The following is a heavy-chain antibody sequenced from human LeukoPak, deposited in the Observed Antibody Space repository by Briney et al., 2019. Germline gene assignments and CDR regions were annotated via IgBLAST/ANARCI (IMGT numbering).Heavy chain of an antibody. CDR2: IYYSGNT. CDR1: GGSISTSAYY. Sequence: PSETLSLTCIVSGGSISTSAYYWGWNRQPPGEGLQWIVSIYYSGNTYYNSSLKSRVTISVDTSTSQFSLRLSSVTAADTAVYYCASPYYYDSSGYYYFDYWGQGTLVTVSS. CDR3: ASPYYYDSSGYYYFDY. J-gene: IGHJ4*02. V-gene: IGHV4-39*01. D-gene: IGHD3-22*01.